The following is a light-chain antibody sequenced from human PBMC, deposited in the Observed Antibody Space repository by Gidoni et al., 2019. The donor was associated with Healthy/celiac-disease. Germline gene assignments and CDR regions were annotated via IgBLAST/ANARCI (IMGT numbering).Light chain of an antibody. CDR1: SSDVGSYNL. J-gene: IGLJ3*02. V-gene: IGLV2-23*01. Sequence: QSALTQPASVSGSPGQSITISCPGTSSDVGSYNLVSLYQQHPGKAPKLMLYEGSKRPSGVSNRFSGSKSGNTASLTIAGLQAEDEADYYCCSYAGSSTFWVFGGGTKLTVL. CDR2: EGS. CDR3: CSYAGSSTFWV.